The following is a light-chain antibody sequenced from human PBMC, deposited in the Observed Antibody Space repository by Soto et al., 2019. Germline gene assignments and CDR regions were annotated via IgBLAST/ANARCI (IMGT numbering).Light chain of an antibody. CDR1: QSVSSSY. CDR2: GAS. Sequence: IVLTQSPGTLSLSPGERATLSCRASQSVSSSYLAWYQQKPGQAPRLLIYGASSRATGIPDRFSGSGSGTDFTLTISRLEPEDFAVYYCQPYGSTRWTFGHGTKVDIK. J-gene: IGKJ1*01. V-gene: IGKV3-20*01. CDR3: QPYGSTRWT.